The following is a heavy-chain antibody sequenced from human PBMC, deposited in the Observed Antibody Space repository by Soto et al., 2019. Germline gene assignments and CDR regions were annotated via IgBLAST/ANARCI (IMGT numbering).Heavy chain of an antibody. D-gene: IGHD3-9*01. CDR1: GDSISSYY. J-gene: IGHJ3*02. CDR3: ARQWRYFDAFDI. V-gene: IGHV4-59*08. Sequence: QVQLQESGPGLVKSSETLSLTCTVSGDSISSYYWSWIRQPPGKGLEWIGYIYYSGSTNYNPSLKSRVTISVDTSKNQFSLKLSSVTAADTAVYYCARQWRYFDAFDIWGQGTMVTVSS. CDR2: IYYSGST.